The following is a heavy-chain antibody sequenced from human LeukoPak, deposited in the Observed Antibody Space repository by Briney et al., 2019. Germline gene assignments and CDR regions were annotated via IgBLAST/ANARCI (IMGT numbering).Heavy chain of an antibody. V-gene: IGHV4-61*01. J-gene: IGHJ3*02. Sequence: SETLSLTCTVSGGPVSSGSYYWSWIRQPPGKGLEWIGYIYYSGSTNYNPSLKSRVTISVDTSKNQFSLKLSSVTAADTAVYYCARDSYDSSGYHFGAFDIWGQGTMVTVSS. CDR3: ARDSYDSSGYHFGAFDI. CDR2: IYYSGST. CDR1: GGPVSSGSYY. D-gene: IGHD3-22*01.